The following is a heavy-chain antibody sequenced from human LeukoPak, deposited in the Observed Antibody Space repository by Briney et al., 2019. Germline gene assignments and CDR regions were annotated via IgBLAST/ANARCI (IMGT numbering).Heavy chain of an antibody. Sequence: SGPALVKPTQTLTLTCSFSGFSLNSTGVCVSWIRRPPGKALEWLARIHWDDDKFYSTSLKTRLTISKGTSKNQVVLTMTNMDPVDTATYYCARARSSVTSYNFYYYGMDVWGQGTTVTVSS. V-gene: IGHV2-70*17. CDR3: ARARSSVTSYNFYYYGMDV. D-gene: IGHD4-17*01. J-gene: IGHJ6*02. CDR2: IHWDDDK. CDR1: GFSLNSTGVC.